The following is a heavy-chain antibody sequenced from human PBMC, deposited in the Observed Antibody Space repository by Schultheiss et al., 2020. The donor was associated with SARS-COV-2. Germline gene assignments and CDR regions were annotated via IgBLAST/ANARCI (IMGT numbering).Heavy chain of an antibody. V-gene: IGHV3-21*01. CDR3: ARATYYDLLTGHSLADGWYFDL. J-gene: IGHJ2*01. CDR2: ISSSSSYI. Sequence: GGSLRLSCAASGFTFSSYSMNWVRQAPGKGLEWVSSISSSSSYIYYADSVKGRFTISRDNSKSTLYLQMNSLRVEDTAMYYCARATYYDLLTGHSLADGWYFDLWGRGTRVTVSS. CDR1: GFTFSSYS. D-gene: IGHD3-9*01.